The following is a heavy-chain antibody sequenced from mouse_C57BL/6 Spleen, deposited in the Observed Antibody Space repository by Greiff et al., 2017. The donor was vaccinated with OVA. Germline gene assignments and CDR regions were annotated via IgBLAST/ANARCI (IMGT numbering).Heavy chain of an antibody. CDR1: GYTFTSYW. CDR3: ARDDYDRFAY. J-gene: IGHJ3*01. Sequence: VQLQQPGAELVMPGASVKLSCKASGYTFTSYWMHWVKQRPGQGLEWIGEIDPSDSYTNYNQKFKGKSTLTVDKSSSTAYMQLSSLTSEDSAVYYCARDDYDRFAYWGQGTLVTVSA. D-gene: IGHD2-4*01. CDR2: IDPSDSYT. V-gene: IGHV1-69*01.